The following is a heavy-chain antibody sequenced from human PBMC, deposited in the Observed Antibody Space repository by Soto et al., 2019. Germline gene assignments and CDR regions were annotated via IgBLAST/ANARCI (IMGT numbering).Heavy chain of an antibody. J-gene: IGHJ5*02. CDR3: ARVKYYYGSGRPLNWFDP. CDR2: INHSGST. CDR1: GDSISSVNW. V-gene: IGHV4-4*02. D-gene: IGHD3-10*01. Sequence: SETLSLTCAVSGDSISSVNWWSWVRQSPGKGLEWIGEINHSGSTNYNPSLKSRVTISVDTSKNQFSLKLSSVTAADTAVYYCARVKYYYGSGRPLNWFDPWGQGTLVTVSS.